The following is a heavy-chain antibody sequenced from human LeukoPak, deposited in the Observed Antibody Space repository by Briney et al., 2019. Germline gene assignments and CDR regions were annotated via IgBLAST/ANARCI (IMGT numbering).Heavy chain of an antibody. CDR1: GGSIDSSSYY. CDR2: IYYSGST. J-gene: IGHJ3*02. Sequence: KPSETLSLTWTVSGGSIDSSSYYWGWIRQPPGKGLEWIGSIYYSGSTYYNPSLKSRVTMSVHTSKNQFSLKLTSVTAADTAVYYCARHRRHFDISTGYYARPLDIWGQGTKVTVSS. CDR3: ARHRRHFDISTGYYARPLDI. D-gene: IGHD3-9*01. V-gene: IGHV4-39*01.